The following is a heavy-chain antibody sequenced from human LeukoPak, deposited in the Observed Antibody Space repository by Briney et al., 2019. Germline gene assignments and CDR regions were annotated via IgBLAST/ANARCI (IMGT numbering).Heavy chain of an antibody. V-gene: IGHV3-9*01. CDR3: ARSRFSSWAFDY. Sequence: GRSLRLSCAASGFTFDDYAMHWVRQGPGKGLEWVSGISWNSGSIGYADSVKGRFTISRDNAKNSLYLQMNSLRAEDTAVYYCARSRFSSWAFDYWGQGTLVTVSS. J-gene: IGHJ4*02. CDR1: GFTFDDYA. D-gene: IGHD6-13*01. CDR2: ISWNSGSI.